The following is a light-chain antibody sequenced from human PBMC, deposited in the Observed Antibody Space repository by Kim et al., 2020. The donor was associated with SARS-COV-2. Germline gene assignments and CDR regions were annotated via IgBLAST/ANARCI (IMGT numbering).Light chain of an antibody. CDR1: SSDVGAYNF. CDR2: DVN. CDR3: TSWTSDSTLV. Sequence: GQSITISCTGTSSDVGAYNFVSWYQQRPGKAPKLTIYDVNDRPSGVSNRFSGSKSGNTASLTISGLQAEDEADYYGTSWTSDSTLVFGGGTQLTVL. V-gene: IGLV2-14*03. J-gene: IGLJ3*02.